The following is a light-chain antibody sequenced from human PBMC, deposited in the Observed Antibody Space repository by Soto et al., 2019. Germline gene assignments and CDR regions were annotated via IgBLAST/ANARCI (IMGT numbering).Light chain of an antibody. J-gene: IGKJ2*01. CDR3: QQRGNWPPT. V-gene: IGKV3-11*01. Sequence: ETVLTQSPVTLSLSPGERATLSCRASQTVSTYLAWYQQKPGLSPRLLISDTSNRATGIPARFSGSGSGTDFTLTISSLEPEDFAVYFCQQRGNWPPTFGQGTKLEI. CDR1: QTVSTY. CDR2: DTS.